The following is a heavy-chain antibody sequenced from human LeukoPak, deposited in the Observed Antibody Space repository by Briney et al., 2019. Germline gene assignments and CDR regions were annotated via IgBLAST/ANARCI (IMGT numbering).Heavy chain of an antibody. V-gene: IGHV3-48*02. D-gene: IGHD3-16*02. Sequence: GGSLTLSCAASGFTFSSYSMNWVRQAPRKGLEWDSYIISSSNTIYYADSVKGRLTISRDNDKHSLYLQMNSLRDEDTAVYYCARGGRGYYDYVGGSYRFWAPCDYWGQGTLVTVSS. CDR1: GFTFSSYS. CDR3: ARGGRGYYDYVGGSYRFWAPCDY. J-gene: IGHJ4*02. CDR2: IISSSNTI.